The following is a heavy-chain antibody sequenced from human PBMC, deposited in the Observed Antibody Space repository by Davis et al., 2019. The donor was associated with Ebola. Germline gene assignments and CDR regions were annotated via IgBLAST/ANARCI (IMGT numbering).Heavy chain of an antibody. D-gene: IGHD3-16*01. CDR1: GGTFSSYA. V-gene: IGHV1-69*04. CDR3: ARGVNWDYYYYGMDV. CDR2: IIPILGIA. Sequence: SVKVSCKASGGTFSSYAISWVRQAPGQGLEWMGRIIPILGIANYAQKFQGRVTITADKSTSTAYMELSSLRSEDTAVYYCARGVNWDYYYYGMDVWGQGTTVTVSS. J-gene: IGHJ6*02.